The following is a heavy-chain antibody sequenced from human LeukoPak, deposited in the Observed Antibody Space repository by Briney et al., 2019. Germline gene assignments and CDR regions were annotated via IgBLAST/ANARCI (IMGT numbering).Heavy chain of an antibody. Sequence: GGSLRLSCAASGFTFSDYALGWVRQAPGKGLEWVAFIRYDGSNKYYADSVKGRFTISRDNSKNTLYLQMNSLRAEDTAVYYCAKSIAARGYFDYWGQGTLVTVSS. J-gene: IGHJ4*02. V-gene: IGHV3-30*02. D-gene: IGHD6-6*01. CDR3: AKSIAARGYFDY. CDR2: IRYDGSNK. CDR1: GFTFSDYA.